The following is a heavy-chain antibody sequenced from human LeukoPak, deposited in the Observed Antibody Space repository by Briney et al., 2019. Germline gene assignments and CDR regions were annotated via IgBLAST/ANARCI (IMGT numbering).Heavy chain of an antibody. J-gene: IGHJ4*02. Sequence: GGSLRLSCAASGFTFSIYAMSWVRQAPGKGLEWVSAISGSGGSTYYADSVKGRFTISRDNSKNTLYLQMNSLRAEDTAVYYCAKDEDCSSTSCSHDYWGQGTLVTVSS. D-gene: IGHD2-2*01. V-gene: IGHV3-23*01. CDR3: AKDEDCSSTSCSHDY. CDR2: ISGSGGST. CDR1: GFTFSIYA.